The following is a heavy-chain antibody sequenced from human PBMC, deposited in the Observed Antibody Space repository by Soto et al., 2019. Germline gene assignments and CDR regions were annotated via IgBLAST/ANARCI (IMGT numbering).Heavy chain of an antibody. CDR3: ERGYCTSTSCYSLDY. CDR1: GGSISNYY. V-gene: IGHV4-59*08. CDR2: VYYIGST. J-gene: IGHJ4*02. Sequence: QLQLQESGPGLVKPSETLSLTCTVSGGSISNYYWPWIRHPPGKGLEWIGYVYYIGSTNCNPSLSTRVTVSVNTSRFRCTLTLSSVTAADTAVYYCERGYCTSTSCYSLDYRRQGTLVAVSS. D-gene: IGHD2-2*01.